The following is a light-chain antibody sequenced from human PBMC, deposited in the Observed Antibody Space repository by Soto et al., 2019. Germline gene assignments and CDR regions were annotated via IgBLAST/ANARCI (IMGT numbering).Light chain of an antibody. CDR3: QQYGSSPPR. CDR2: DAS. J-gene: IGKJ1*01. CDR1: QSVSSSY. V-gene: IGKV3-20*01. Sequence: IVVIMTPDTPSLCGGELASLSCRASQSVSSSYLAWYQQIPGQAPRLLINDASRRATGIPDRFSGSGSGTDFTLTISRLEPEDFAVYYCQQYGSSPPRFCQVTKVDI.